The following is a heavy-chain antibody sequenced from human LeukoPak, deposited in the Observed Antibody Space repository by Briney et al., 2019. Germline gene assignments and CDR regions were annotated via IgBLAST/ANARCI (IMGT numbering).Heavy chain of an antibody. D-gene: IGHD3-22*01. CDR2: IYPSGST. CDR1: GYSISSGNY. J-gene: IGHJ4*02. V-gene: IGHV4-38-2*02. Sequence: PSETLSLTCTVSGYSISSGNYWGWIRQPPGKGLEWIGSIYPSGSTYYKPSLESRVTISIDTSKSQFSLKLSSVTAADTAVCYCASFIYDSSGYYYYFDYWGQGTLVTVSS. CDR3: ASFIYDSSGYYYYFDY.